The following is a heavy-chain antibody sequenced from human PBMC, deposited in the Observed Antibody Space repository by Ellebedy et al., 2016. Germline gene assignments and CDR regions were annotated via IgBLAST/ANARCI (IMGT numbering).Heavy chain of an antibody. CDR2: IYRSGKT. CDR1: GASISSSTYY. V-gene: IGHV4-39*01. Sequence: SETLSLTCAVAGASISSSTYYWAWIRQPPGKGLEWVGSIYRSGKTHYNPSLKSRVTMSVDTSKNQFSLNLSSVTAADTAVYYCARHGLFDSSGYYSVREGWWGQGTLVTVSS. J-gene: IGHJ4*02. D-gene: IGHD3-22*01. CDR3: ARHGLFDSSGYYSVREGW.